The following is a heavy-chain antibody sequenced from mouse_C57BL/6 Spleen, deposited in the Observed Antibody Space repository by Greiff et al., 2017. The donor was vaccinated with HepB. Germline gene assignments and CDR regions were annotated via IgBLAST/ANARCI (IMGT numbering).Heavy chain of an antibody. CDR3: AREGGGSSLFAY. V-gene: IGHV1-59*01. J-gene: IGHJ3*01. D-gene: IGHD1-1*01. CDR1: GYTFTSYW. CDR2: IDPSDSYT. Sequence: QVQLQQPGAELVRPGTSVKLSCKASGYTFTSYWMHWVKQRPGQGLEWIGVIDPSDSYTNYNQKFKGKATLTVDTSSSTAYMQLSSLTSEDSAVYYCAREGGGSSLFAYWGQGTLVTVSA.